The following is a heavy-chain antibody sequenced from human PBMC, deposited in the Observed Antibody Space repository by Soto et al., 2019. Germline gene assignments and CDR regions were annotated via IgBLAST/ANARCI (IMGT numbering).Heavy chain of an antibody. CDR2: IYYSEST. D-gene: IGHD3-9*01. Sequence: SETLSLTCTVSGGSISSYYWSWIRQPPGKGLEWIGYIYYSESTNYNPSLKSRVTISVDTSKNQFSLKLSSVTAADTAVYYCARHAHYDILTGVGRDAFDIWGQGTMVTVS. V-gene: IGHV4-59*08. J-gene: IGHJ3*02. CDR1: GGSISSYY. CDR3: ARHAHYDILTGVGRDAFDI.